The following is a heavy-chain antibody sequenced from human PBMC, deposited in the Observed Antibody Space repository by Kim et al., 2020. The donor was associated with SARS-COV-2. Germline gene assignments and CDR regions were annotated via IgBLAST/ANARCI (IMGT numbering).Heavy chain of an antibody. CDR1: GYTFTSYG. D-gene: IGHD1-20*01. Sequence: ASVKVSCKASGYTFTSYGISWVRQAPGQGLEWMGWISAYNGNTNYAQKLQGRVTMTTDTSTSTAYMELRSLRSDDTAVYYCARDIRITGIYYYYYYMDVWGKGTTVTVSS. J-gene: IGHJ6*03. V-gene: IGHV1-18*01. CDR2: ISAYNGNT. CDR3: ARDIRITGIYYYYYYMDV.